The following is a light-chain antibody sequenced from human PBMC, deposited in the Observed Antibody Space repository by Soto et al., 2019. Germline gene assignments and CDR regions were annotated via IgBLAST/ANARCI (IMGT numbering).Light chain of an antibody. CDR2: DAS. CDR3: QQRGNSPPVFT. CDR1: QSVSSY. V-gene: IGKV3-11*01. J-gene: IGKJ3*01. Sequence: EIVLTQSPATLSLSRGERATLSYRASQSVSSYLAWYKQKPGQAPRLLIYDASNRATGIPARFSGSGSGTGFTLTVSSLEPEDFAVYYCQQRGNSPPVFTGSPGTKVDIK.